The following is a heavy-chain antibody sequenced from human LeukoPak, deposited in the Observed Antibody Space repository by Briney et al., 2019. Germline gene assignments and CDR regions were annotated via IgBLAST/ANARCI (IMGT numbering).Heavy chain of an antibody. D-gene: IGHD3-22*01. Sequence: TLSLTRTVSVGSISSGSYYWSWIRQPAGKGLEWIGRIYTSGSTNYNPSLKSPVTLSVGTPKNQFSLKMSSATAADTAVYYCARASNYYDSSGYYYFDYWGQGNLVTVSS. CDR3: ARASNYYDSSGYYYFDY. CDR2: IYTSGST. CDR1: VGSISSGSYY. V-gene: IGHV4-61*02. J-gene: IGHJ4*02.